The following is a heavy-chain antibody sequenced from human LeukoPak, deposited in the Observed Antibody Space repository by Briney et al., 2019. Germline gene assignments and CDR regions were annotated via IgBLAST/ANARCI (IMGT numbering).Heavy chain of an antibody. J-gene: IGHJ4*02. D-gene: IGHD5-12*01. Sequence: SETLSLTCTVSGYSVINGYYWGWIRQPPGKGLEWIAIVYHSGSTNYSPSLKGRVTISLDTSKNKLSLKLTTVTAADTAAYYCARGNNGDDVWGEGNLVTVSS. CDR1: GYSVINGYY. V-gene: IGHV4-38-2*02. CDR3: ARGNNGDDV. CDR2: VYHSGST.